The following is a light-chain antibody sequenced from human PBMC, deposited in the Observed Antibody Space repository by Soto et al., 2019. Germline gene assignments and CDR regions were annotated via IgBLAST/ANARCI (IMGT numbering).Light chain of an antibody. J-gene: IGKJ1*01. CDR3: QQFGSAWT. Sequence: DIVLTQSPGTLSLSPWERATLSCRATQSVSSNYLAWYQQKPGQAPRLLIYGTSSRATGIPDRFSGSGSGTDFTLTISRLEPEDFAVYYCQQFGSAWTFGQGTKVDIK. CDR2: GTS. V-gene: IGKV3-20*01. CDR1: QSVSSNY.